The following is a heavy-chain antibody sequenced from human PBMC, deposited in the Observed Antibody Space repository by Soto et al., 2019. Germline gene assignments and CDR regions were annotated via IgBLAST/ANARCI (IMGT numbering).Heavy chain of an antibody. Sequence: GGSLRLSCAASGFTFSSYAMHWVRQAPGKGLEWVAVISYDGSNKYYADSVKGRFTISRDNSKNTLYLQMNSLRAEDTAVYYCSGSRKKYYYGMDVWXQGTTVTVSS. V-gene: IGHV3-30-3*01. CDR2: ISYDGSNK. CDR1: GFTFSSYA. CDR3: SGSRKKYYYGMDV. J-gene: IGHJ6*02.